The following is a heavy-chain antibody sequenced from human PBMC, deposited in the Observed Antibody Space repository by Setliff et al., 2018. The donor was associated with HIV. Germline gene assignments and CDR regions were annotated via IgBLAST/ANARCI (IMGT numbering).Heavy chain of an antibody. Sequence: KASETLSLTCTVSGGSISSVNYYWSWIRQHPGKGLEWIGYITQSGSTYYNPSLKSRVTISVDTSQNQFSLRLSSVTAADTAVYYCARGSGRFCSGGRCSAFDYWGQGTLVTVSS. J-gene: IGHJ4*02. CDR1: GGSISSVNYY. D-gene: IGHD2-15*01. CDR3: ARGSGRFCSGGRCSAFDY. CDR2: ITQSGST. V-gene: IGHV4-30-4*08.